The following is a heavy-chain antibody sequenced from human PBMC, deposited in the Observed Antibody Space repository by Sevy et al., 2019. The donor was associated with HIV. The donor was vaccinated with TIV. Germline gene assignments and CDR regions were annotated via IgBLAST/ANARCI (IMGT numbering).Heavy chain of an antibody. Sequence: GGSLRLSCAAAGFNFNTFAMSWVRQAPGKGLEWVSAISGSSYSTYYANSVKGRFTMSRDNSKTTLYLEMHCLRAEDTAVYYCVKEGEGYNYDSSGSFGLWGQGTLVTVSS. V-gene: IGHV3-23*01. J-gene: IGHJ4*02. CDR2: ISGSSYST. CDR1: GFNFNTFA. CDR3: VKEGEGYNYDSSGSFGL. D-gene: IGHD3-22*01.